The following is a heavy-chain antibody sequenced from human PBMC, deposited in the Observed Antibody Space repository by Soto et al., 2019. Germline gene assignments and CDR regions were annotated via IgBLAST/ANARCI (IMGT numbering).Heavy chain of an antibody. CDR2: LVPVFGTA. CDR3: ARSPGVFDY. D-gene: IGHD3-10*01. Sequence: QVQLVQSGAEVKKPGSSVKVSCKASGGTFSSLAISWVRQAPGQGLEWMGGLVPVFGTANYAQKFQDRVNITADNSTSTSYMELSSLXXEDKAVYYCARSPGVFDYWGQGTLVT. CDR1: GGTFSSLA. V-gene: IGHV1-69*06. J-gene: IGHJ4*02.